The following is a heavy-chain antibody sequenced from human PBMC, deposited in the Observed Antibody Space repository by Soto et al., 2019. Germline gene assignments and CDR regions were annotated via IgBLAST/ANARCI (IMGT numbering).Heavy chain of an antibody. D-gene: IGHD2-2*01. J-gene: IGHJ4*02. CDR3: AKGRRYCISTSCPGNFDY. Sequence: SQTLSLTCTISGDNVSSNSATWNWIRQSPSRGLEWLGRTYYRSKWYNDYAVSVRSRMTINPDTSKNQFSLQLNSVTPEDTALYYCAKGRRYCISTSCPGNFDYWGQGTLVTAPQ. CDR1: GDNVSSNSAT. V-gene: IGHV6-1*01. CDR2: TYYRSKWYN.